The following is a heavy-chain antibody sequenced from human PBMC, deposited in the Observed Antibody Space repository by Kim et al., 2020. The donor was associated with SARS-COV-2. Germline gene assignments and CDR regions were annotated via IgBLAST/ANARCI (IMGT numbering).Heavy chain of an antibody. CDR1: GGSISNTDYY. D-gene: IGHD4-17*01. CDR2: IDYTET. V-gene: IGHV4-39*01. Sequence: SETLSLTCSVSGGSISNTDYYWGWIRQSPGKGLEWIGSIDYTETFYNPSLKSRVTISVDTSKNEVYLKLTYVTATDTGLYYCVRQGDYSDYWFFDFWG. J-gene: IGHJ4*01. CDR3: VRQGDYSDYWFFDF.